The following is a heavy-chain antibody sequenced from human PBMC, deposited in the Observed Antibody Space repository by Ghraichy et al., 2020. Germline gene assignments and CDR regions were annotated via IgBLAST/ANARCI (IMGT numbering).Heavy chain of an antibody. V-gene: IGHV4-34*10. CDR2: VNRIGNT. CDR3: ARSRFTTLRWKYGMDV. Sequence: SETLSLTCAVYGGSFSGYYCTLIRQPPGKGLEWIGEVNRIGNTNYNLSLKSRITISGDTSKIQFSLKVSSVTAADTAIYYCARSRFTTLRWKYGMDVWGQGTTVTVSS. CDR1: GGSFSGYY. J-gene: IGHJ6*02. D-gene: IGHD1-1*01.